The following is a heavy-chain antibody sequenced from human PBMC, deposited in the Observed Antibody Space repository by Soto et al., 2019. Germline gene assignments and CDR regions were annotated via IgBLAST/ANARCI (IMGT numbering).Heavy chain of an antibody. J-gene: IGHJ4*02. V-gene: IGHV3-30-3*01. D-gene: IGHD4-17*01. CDR1: GFTFSGYS. Sequence: QVQLMESGGGVVQPGGSLRLSYTTSGFTFSGYSMHWFRQAPGKGLEWVAAISSEGGTKLYADSVKGRFTISRDNSKNTLYLQMNSLRAEDTAVYYCAREPVTTKWYFDNWCQGILVTVSS. CDR3: AREPVTTKWYFDN. CDR2: ISSEGGTK.